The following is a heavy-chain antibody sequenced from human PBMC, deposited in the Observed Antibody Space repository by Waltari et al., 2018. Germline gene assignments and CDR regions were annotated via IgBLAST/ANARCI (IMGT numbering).Heavy chain of an antibody. CDR2: IWYDEGRT. J-gene: IGHJ5*02. V-gene: IGHV3-33*01. CDR3: VRGSRYTPSDL. Sequence: VQLVESGGGVVQPGGSLRLSCEAFGFTFISFGVHWVRQAPGKGPEWVALIWYDEGRTYYADSVKGRFTVFSDKPKDTINLQMNRLRAEDTAVYYCVRGSRYTPSDLWGQGTLVTVSA. CDR1: GFTFISFG. D-gene: IGHD3-16*02.